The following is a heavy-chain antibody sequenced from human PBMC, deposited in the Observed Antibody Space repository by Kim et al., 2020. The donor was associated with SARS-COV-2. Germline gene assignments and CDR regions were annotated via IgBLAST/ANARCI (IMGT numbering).Heavy chain of an antibody. J-gene: IGHJ4*01. CDR2: IKEDGSEK. D-gene: IGHD3-9*01. Sequence: GGSLRLSCSGSGFSFGNYWMTWVRRAPGKGLEWVAHIKEDGSEKIYVDSAKGRFTISRDNAENSLFLQMDSLRVEDTAIYYCARGQVVTGYDKPAGVDY. CDR3: ARGQVVTGYDKPAGVDY. V-gene: IGHV3-7*01. CDR1: GFSFGNYW.